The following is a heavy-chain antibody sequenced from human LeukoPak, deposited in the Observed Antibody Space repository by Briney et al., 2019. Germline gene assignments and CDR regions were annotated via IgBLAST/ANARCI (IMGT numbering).Heavy chain of an antibody. CDR3: ARDQVAVAGTFDY. Sequence: PGGSLRLSCAASGFTFSDYYMSWIRQAPGKGLEWVSYISSSGSTIYYAASVKGRFTISRDNAKNSLYLQMNSLRAEDTAVYYCARDQVAVAGTFDYWGQGTLVTVSS. V-gene: IGHV3-11*01. D-gene: IGHD6-19*01. J-gene: IGHJ4*02. CDR1: GFTFSDYY. CDR2: ISSSGSTI.